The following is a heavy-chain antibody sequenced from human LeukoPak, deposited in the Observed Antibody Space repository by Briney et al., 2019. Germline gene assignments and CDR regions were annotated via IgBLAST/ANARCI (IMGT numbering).Heavy chain of an antibody. CDR3: ARSSRIVVVPAAIDYYYYGMDV. V-gene: IGHV1-18*01. D-gene: IGHD2-2*01. CDR2: NSAYNGNT. Sequence: ASVKVSCKASGYTFTSYGISWVRQAPGQGLEWMGWNSAYNGNTNYAQKLQGRVTMTTDTSTSTAYMELRSLRSDDTAVYYCARSSRIVVVPAAIDYYYYGMDVWGQGTTVTVSS. J-gene: IGHJ6*02. CDR1: GYTFTSYG.